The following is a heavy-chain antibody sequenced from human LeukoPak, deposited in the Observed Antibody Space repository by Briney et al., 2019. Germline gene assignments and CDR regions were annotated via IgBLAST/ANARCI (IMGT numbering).Heavy chain of an antibody. CDR3: ARAGYGDSGFDY. J-gene: IGHJ4*02. CDR1: GGSFSGYY. V-gene: IGHV4-34*01. Sequence: SGTLSLTCAVYGGSFSGYYWSWIRQPPGKGLEWIGEINHSGSTNYNPSLKSRVTISVDTSKNQFSLKLSSVTAADTAVYYCARAGYGDSGFDYWGQGTLVTVSS. D-gene: IGHD4-17*01. CDR2: INHSGST.